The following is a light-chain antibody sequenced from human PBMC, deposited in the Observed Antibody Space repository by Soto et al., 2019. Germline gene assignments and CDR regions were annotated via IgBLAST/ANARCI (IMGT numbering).Light chain of an antibody. CDR1: QTISNW. V-gene: IGKV1-5*01. J-gene: IGKJ2*01. CDR3: QHHT. Sequence: DIQMTQSPSTLSASVGDSVTITCRASQTISNWLAWYQQKPGKAPRLLIYDASTLESGVPSRFSGSASGKEFTLTISSLQPDDFATYYCQHHTFGQGTTVDI. CDR2: DAS.